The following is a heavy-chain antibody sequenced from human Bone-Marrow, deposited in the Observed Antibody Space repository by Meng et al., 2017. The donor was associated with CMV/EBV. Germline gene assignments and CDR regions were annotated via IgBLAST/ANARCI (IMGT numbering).Heavy chain of an antibody. CDR1: GFTFSSYW. CDR3: ARERSQAY. Sequence: GGSLRLSCAASGFTFSSYWMTWVRQAPGKGLEWVANIKHDGSEKYYMDSVKGRFTISRDNAKKSLYLQMNSLRAEDTAVYYCARERSQAYWGQGTLVTVSS. CDR2: IKHDGSEK. V-gene: IGHV3-7*01. J-gene: IGHJ4*02. D-gene: IGHD5-24*01.